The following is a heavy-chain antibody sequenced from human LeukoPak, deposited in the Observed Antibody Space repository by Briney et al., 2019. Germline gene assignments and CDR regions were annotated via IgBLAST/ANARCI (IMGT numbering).Heavy chain of an antibody. CDR1: GFTFSRYG. D-gene: IGHD3-22*01. V-gene: IGHV3-33*01. CDR3: ARDFGFSPSSGYSFDY. J-gene: IGHJ4*02. Sequence: GGSLRLSCAASGFTFSRYGMHWVRQAPGKGLEWVAVIWYDGSNRQYVDSVKGRFTISRDNSKNTLYLQMNNLRADDTAVYYCARDFGFSPSSGYSFDYWGQGTLVTVSS. CDR2: IWYDGSNR.